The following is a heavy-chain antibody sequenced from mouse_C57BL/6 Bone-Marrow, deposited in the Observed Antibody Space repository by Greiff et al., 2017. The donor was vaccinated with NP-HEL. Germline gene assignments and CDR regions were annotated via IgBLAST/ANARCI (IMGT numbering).Heavy chain of an antibody. D-gene: IGHD2-3*01. Sequence: QVQLQQPGAELVKPGASVKLSCKASGYTFTSYWMHWVKQRPGQGLEWIGMIHPNSGSTNYNEKFKSKATLTVDKSSSTAYMQLSSLTSEDSAVYYCARTDGYYEGFAYWGQGTLVTVSA. CDR1: GYTFTSYW. CDR3: ARTDGYYEGFAY. V-gene: IGHV1-64*01. CDR2: IHPNSGST. J-gene: IGHJ3*01.